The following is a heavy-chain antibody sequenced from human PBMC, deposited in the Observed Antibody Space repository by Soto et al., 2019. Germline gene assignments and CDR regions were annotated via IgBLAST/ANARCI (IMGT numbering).Heavy chain of an antibody. CDR3: ARVGYYYDSSGYYHSYYFDY. CDR2: IYYSGST. J-gene: IGHJ4*02. V-gene: IGHV4-59*01. Sequence: SETLSLTCTVSGGSISSYYWSWIRQPPGKGLEWIGYIYYSGSTNYNPSLKSRVTISVDTSKNQFSLKLSSVTAADTAVYYCARVGYYYDSSGYYHSYYFDYWGQGTLVTVSS. D-gene: IGHD3-22*01. CDR1: GGSISSYY.